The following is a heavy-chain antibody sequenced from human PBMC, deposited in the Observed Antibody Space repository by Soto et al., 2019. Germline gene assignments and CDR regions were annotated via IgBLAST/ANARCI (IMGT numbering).Heavy chain of an antibody. CDR1: GFTFSSYG. V-gene: IGHV3-33*01. CDR3: ARDGEATSSGWYGSFDY. J-gene: IGHJ4*02. D-gene: IGHD6-19*01. Sequence: GGSLRLSCAASGFTFSSYGMHWVRQAPGKGLEWVAVIWYDGSNKYYADSVKGRFTISRDNSKNTLYLQLNSLGAEDTAVYYCARDGEATSSGWYGSFDYWGQGTLVTVSS. CDR2: IWYDGSNK.